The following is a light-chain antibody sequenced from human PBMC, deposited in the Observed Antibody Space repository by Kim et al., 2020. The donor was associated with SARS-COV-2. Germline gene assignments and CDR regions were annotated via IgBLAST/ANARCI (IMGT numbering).Light chain of an antibody. CDR1: QGISND. CDR2: AAS. V-gene: IGKV1-27*01. J-gene: IGKJ1*01. Sequence: ASVGDRVTITCRASQGISNDLAWYQQKPGKVPKLLIYAASALRSGVPFRFSGSGSGTDFTLTISSLQPEDATSYYCQKYNGAPWAFGQGTKVDIK. CDR3: QKYNGAPWA.